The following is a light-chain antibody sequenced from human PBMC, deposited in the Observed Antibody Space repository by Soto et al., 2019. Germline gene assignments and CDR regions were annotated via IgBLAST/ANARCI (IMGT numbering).Light chain of an antibody. V-gene: IGLV4-69*01. CDR1: SGHSNYA. J-gene: IGLJ2*01. CDR2: VNSDGSH. CDR3: QTWGTGIHVV. Sequence: QPVLTQSPSASASLGASVKLTCTLSSGHSNYAIAWHQQQPEKGPRYLMKVNSDGSHTKGDGIPDRFSGSSSGAERYLTISSLQSEDEADYYCQTWGTGIHVVFGGGTKVTVL.